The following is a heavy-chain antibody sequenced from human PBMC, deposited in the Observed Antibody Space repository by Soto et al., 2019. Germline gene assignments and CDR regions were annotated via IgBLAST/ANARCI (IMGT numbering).Heavy chain of an antibody. CDR3: ARVRRTLYDSSGYGDFDY. CDR1: GGSISSGGYY. J-gene: IGHJ4*02. D-gene: IGHD3-22*01. CDR2: IYYSGST. Sequence: PSETLSLTCTVSGGSISSGGYYWSWIRQHPGKGLEWIGYIYYSGSTYYNPSLKSRVTISVDTSKNQSSLKLSSVTDADTAVYYCARVRRTLYDSSGYGDFDYWGQGTLVTVSS. V-gene: IGHV4-31*03.